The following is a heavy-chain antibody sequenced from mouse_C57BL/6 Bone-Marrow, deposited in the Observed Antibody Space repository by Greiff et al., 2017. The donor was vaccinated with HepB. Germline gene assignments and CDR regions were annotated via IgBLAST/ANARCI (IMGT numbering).Heavy chain of an antibody. D-gene: IGHD2-5*01. CDR1: GFTFSSYA. CDR2: ISSGGDYI. CDR3: TRARGSNYGFAY. Sequence: EVQGVESGEGLVKPGGSLKLSCAASGFTFSSYAMSWVRQTPEKRLEWVAYISSGGDYIYYADTVKGRFTISRDNARNTLYLQMSSLKSEDTAMYYCTRARGSNYGFAYWGQGTLVTVSA. V-gene: IGHV5-9-1*02. J-gene: IGHJ3*01.